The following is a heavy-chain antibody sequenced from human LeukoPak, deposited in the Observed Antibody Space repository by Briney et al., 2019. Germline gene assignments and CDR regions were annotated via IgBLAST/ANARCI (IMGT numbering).Heavy chain of an antibody. CDR3: AKDSYYDYVWGSYRTDAFDI. J-gene: IGHJ3*02. CDR2: ISYDGGNK. V-gene: IGHV3-30*18. D-gene: IGHD3-16*02. Sequence: PGGSLRLSCAASGFTFSSYGMHWVRQAPGKGLEWVAVISYDGGNKYHADSVKGRFTISRDNSKNTLYLQMNSLRAEDTAVYYCAKDSYYDYVWGSYRTDAFDIWGQGTMVTVSS. CDR1: GFTFSSYG.